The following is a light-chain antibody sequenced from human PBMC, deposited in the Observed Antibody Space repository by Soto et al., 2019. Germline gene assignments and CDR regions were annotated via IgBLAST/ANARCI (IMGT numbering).Light chain of an antibody. V-gene: IGLV2-8*01. J-gene: IGLJ1*01. CDR2: EVV. CDR1: KNDIGVYDF. Sequence: VLTQHPSASGSPGQSVTISCTGTKNDIGVYDFVSWYQHHPGKAPRLIIYEVVQRPSGVPDRFSGAKSGNTASLTVSGLQAADEADYFCKSYAGSNTYVFGSGTKVTVL. CDR3: KSYAGSNTYV.